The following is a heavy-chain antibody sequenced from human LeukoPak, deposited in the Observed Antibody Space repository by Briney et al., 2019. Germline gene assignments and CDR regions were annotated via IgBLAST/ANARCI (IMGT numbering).Heavy chain of an antibody. V-gene: IGHV1-69*05. Sequence: SSVKVSCKASGGTFSSYAISWVRQAPGQGLEWMGRIIPIFGTANYAQKFQGRVTITTDGSTSTAYMELSSLRSEDTAVYYCARDRYSSSWYAWFDPWGQGTLVTVSS. CDR1: GGTFSSYA. D-gene: IGHD6-13*01. J-gene: IGHJ5*02. CDR2: IIPIFGTA. CDR3: ARDRYSSSWYAWFDP.